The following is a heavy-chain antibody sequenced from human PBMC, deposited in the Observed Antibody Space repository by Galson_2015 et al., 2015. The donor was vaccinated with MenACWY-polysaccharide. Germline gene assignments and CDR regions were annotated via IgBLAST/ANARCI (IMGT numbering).Heavy chain of an antibody. V-gene: IGHV3-33*01. CDR2: IQYDGSQK. CDR1: GLKFRGSG. Sequence: SLRLSCAASGLKFRGSGMHWVRQAPGKGLEWVAVIQYDGSQKQHIDSVKGRFTISRDNSKNTLYLEMNSLRAEDTALYYCAREGSRIVFHAFDVWGQGTMVIVSS. D-gene: IGHD3-10*02. CDR3: AREGSRIVFHAFDV. J-gene: IGHJ3*01.